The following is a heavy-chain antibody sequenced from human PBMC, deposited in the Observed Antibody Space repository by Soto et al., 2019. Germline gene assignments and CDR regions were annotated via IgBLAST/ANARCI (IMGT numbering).Heavy chain of an antibody. Sequence: QVQLVESGGGLVKPGGSLRLSCAASGFTFSDYYMSWIRQAPGKGLEWVSYISSSSSYTNYADSVKGRFTISRDNAKNSLYLQMNSLRAEDTAVYYCARGRRIMVRDYGMDVWGQGTTVTVSS. J-gene: IGHJ6*02. CDR2: ISSSSSYT. CDR1: GFTFSDYY. V-gene: IGHV3-11*06. CDR3: ARGRRIMVRDYGMDV. D-gene: IGHD3-10*01.